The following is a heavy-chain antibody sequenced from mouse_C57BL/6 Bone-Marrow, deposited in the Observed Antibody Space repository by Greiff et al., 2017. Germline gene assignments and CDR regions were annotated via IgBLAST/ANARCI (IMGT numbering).Heavy chain of an antibody. CDR3: AGGGGYYY. CDR1: GYAFTNYL. D-gene: IGHD2-3*01. V-gene: IGHV1-54*01. CDR2: INPGSGGT. J-gene: IGHJ2*01. Sequence: LVESGAELVRPGTSVKVSCKASGYAFTNYLIEWVKQRPGQGLEWIGVINPGSGGTNYNEKFKGKETLTADKSSSTVYMQLSSLTSEDSAVYFCAGGGGYYYWGQGTTLTVSS.